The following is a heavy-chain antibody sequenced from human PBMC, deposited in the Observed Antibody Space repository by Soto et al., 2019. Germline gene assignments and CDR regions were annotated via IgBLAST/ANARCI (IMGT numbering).Heavy chain of an antibody. CDR1: GITFSNYA. D-gene: IGHD6-19*01. V-gene: IGHV3-23*01. Sequence: EVQLLESGGGLVQPGGSLRLSCAASGITFSNYAMSWVRQAPGKGLEWVSIINNSGGTIYYADSVKGRFTISRDNSKNTLYLQMNSLRAEDTAVYHCATDISDWCQGYFDYWGQGTLVTVSS. CDR2: INNSGGTI. CDR3: ATDISDWCQGYFDY. J-gene: IGHJ4*02.